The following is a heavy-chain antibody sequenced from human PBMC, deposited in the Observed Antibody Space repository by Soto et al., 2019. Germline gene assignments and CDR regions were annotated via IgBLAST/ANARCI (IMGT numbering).Heavy chain of an antibody. Sequence: EVQLVESGGDLVQPGGFLRLSCATSGFTFSRYWMHWVRQVPGKGLVWVSRINSDGSSISYSDSVKGRFTISRDNAKNSWYLQMNSLRVEDRVVYYCAGPPVDKIPSLDYWGKGTRVTVPS. CDR3: AGPPVDKIPSLDY. CDR2: INSDGSSI. J-gene: IGHJ4*02. V-gene: IGHV3-74*01. D-gene: IGHD2-15*01. CDR1: GFTFSRYW.